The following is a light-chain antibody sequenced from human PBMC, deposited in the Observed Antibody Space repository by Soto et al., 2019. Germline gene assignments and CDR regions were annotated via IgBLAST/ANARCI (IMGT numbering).Light chain of an antibody. CDR1: PSVLSSSNNKNY. CDR2: WAS. CDR3: QQYYSTPLT. V-gene: IGKV4-1*01. J-gene: IGKJ4*01. Sequence: DFVMTQTPDSLAVSLGEKATINCKSSPSVLSSSNNKNYLAWYQQKPGQPPKLLFYWASTRDSGVPDRFSGSGSGTDFTLTISSLQAEDVAVYYCQQYYSTPLTFGGGTKVEIK.